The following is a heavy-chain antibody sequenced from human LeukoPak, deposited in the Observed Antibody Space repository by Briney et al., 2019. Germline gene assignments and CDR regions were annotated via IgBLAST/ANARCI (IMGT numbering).Heavy chain of an antibody. CDR2: IYYSGST. J-gene: IGHJ4*02. Sequence: SETLSLSCTVSAGSISSSSYSWGWIRQLPGKGLEWIGSIYYSGSTYYNPSLKSRVTISVDTSKNQFSLKLSSVTAADTAVYYCASVLTGYYFDYWGQGTLVTVSS. CDR3: ASVLTGYYFDY. D-gene: IGHD3-9*01. V-gene: IGHV4-39*01. CDR1: AGSISSSSYS.